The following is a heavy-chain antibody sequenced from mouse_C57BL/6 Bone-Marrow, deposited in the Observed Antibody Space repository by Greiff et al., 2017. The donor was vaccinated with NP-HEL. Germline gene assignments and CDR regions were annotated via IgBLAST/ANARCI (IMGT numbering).Heavy chain of an antibody. V-gene: IGHV1-81*01. J-gene: IGHJ2*01. D-gene: IGHD2-5*01. CDR3: AVLLFYYSNYPYYFDY. CDR1: GYTFTSYG. CDR2: IYPRSGNT. Sequence: QVQLQQSGAELARPGASVKLSCKASGYTFTSYGISWVKQRTGQGLEWIGEIYPRSGNTYYNEKFKGKATLTADKSSSTAYMELRSLTSEDSAVYVCAVLLFYYSNYPYYFDYWGQGITLSVSS.